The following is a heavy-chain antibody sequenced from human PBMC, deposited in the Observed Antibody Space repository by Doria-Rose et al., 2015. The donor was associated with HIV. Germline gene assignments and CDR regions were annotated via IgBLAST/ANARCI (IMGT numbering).Heavy chain of an antibody. CDR1: GFSFESYA. CDR3: AKAPIIGPKYYFYMDV. V-gene: IGHV3-9*01. CDR2: ISRDSGAK. J-gene: IGHJ6*03. D-gene: IGHD3-3*01. Sequence: VQLVQPGGGLVQPGRSLRLSCVGSGFSFESYAMHWARLAPGKGLEWVERISRDSGAKGNADSVEGRFTISRDNAKKSVYLEMRSLRPEDTAFYYCAKAPIIGPKYYFYMDVWGKGTSVTVSS.